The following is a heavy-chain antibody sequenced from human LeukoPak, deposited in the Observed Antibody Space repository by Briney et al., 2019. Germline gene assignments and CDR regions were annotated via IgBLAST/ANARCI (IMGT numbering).Heavy chain of an antibody. J-gene: IGHJ4*02. CDR2: ISWNSGSI. Sequence: GRSLRLSCAASGFTFDDYAMHWVRQAPGKGLEWVSGISWNSGSIGYADSVKGRFTISRDNAKNSLYLQMNSLRAEDTALYYCAAILGWSETYYFDYWGQGTLVTVSS. V-gene: IGHV3-9*01. CDR3: AAILGWSETYYFDY. D-gene: IGHD3-3*01. CDR1: GFTFDDYA.